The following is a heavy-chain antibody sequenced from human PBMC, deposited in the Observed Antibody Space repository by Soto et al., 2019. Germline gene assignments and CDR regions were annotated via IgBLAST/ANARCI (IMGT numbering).Heavy chain of an antibody. D-gene: IGHD2-15*01. CDR1: GFSLSTSGVG. CDR3: AHTRTVAPFNYYYYGMDV. V-gene: IGHV2-5*02. J-gene: IGHJ6*02. Sequence: ESGPTLVNPTQTLTLTCTFSGFSLSTSGVGVGWIRQPPGKALEWLALIYWDDDKRYSPSLKSRLTITKDTSKNQVVLTMTNMDPVDTATYYCAHTRTVAPFNYYYYGMDVWGQGTTVTVSS. CDR2: IYWDDDK.